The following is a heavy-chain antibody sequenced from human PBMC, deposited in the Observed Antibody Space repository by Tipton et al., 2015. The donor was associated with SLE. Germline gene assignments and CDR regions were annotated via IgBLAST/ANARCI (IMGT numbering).Heavy chain of an antibody. J-gene: IGHJ5*02. CDR3: ARGGQQLGWFDP. CDR2: INHSGST. D-gene: IGHD6-13*01. Sequence: TLSLTCAVYGGSFSGYYWSWIRQPPGKGLEWIGEINHSGSTNYNPSLKSRVTISVDTSKNQFSLKLSSVTAADTAVYYCARGGQQLGWFDPWGQGTLVTVSS. V-gene: IGHV4-34*01. CDR1: GGSFSGYY.